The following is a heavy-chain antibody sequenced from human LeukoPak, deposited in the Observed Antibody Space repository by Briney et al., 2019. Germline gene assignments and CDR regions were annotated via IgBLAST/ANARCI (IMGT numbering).Heavy chain of an antibody. CDR2: TYYRSKWYN. J-gene: IGHJ4*02. V-gene: IGHV6-1*01. CDR3: ARDLGNSGWYTFDY. D-gene: IGHD6-19*01. Sequence: SQTLSLTCAISGDSVSSNNGAWNWIRQSPSRGLEWLGRTYYRSKWYNDYAESMKGLITMNSDTSKNQFSLQLNPVTPEDTAVYYCARDLGNSGWYTFDYWGQGTLVTVSS. CDR1: GDSVSSNNGA.